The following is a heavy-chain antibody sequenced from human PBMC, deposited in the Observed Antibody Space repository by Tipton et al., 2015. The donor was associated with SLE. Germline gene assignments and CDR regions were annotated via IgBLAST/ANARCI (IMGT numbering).Heavy chain of an antibody. CDR1: GGSISSSSYY. CDR3: ARPSGIAAAGLYFDY. V-gene: IGHV4-39*01. D-gene: IGHD6-13*01. Sequence: LRLSCTVSGGSISSSSYYWGWLRRPPGKGVEWIGSIYYSGSTYYNPSLKSRVTISVDTSKNQFSLKLSSVTAADTAVYYCARPSGIAAAGLYFDYWGQGTLVTVSS. CDR2: IYYSGST. J-gene: IGHJ4*02.